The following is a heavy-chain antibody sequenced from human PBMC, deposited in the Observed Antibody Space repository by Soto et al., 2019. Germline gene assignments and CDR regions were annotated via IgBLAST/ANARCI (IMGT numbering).Heavy chain of an antibody. CDR2: IIPIFGTA. CDR3: ARGWETVGATTPFAY. Sequence: GASVKVSCKASGGTFSNYAISWVRQAPGQGPEWMGGIIPIFGTANYAQKFQGGVTITADRSRSTAYMEVRSLTSDDTAVYYCARGWETVGATTPFAYWGQGTLVTVSS. CDR1: GGTFSNYA. D-gene: IGHD1-26*01. J-gene: IGHJ4*02. V-gene: IGHV1-69*06.